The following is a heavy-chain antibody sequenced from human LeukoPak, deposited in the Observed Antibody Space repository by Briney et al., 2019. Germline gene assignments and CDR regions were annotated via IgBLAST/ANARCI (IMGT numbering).Heavy chain of an antibody. D-gene: IGHD3-3*01. J-gene: IGHJ4*02. CDR3: ARGVPEYYDFWSGYFYYFDY. V-gene: IGHV4-59*01. CDR2: IYYSGST. CDR1: GGSISSYY. Sequence: SETLSLTCTVSGGSISSYYWSRIRQPPGEGLEWIGYIYYSGSTNYNPSLKSRVTISVDTSKNQFSLKLTSVTAADTAVYYCARGVPEYYDFWSGYFYYFDYWGQGTLVTVSS.